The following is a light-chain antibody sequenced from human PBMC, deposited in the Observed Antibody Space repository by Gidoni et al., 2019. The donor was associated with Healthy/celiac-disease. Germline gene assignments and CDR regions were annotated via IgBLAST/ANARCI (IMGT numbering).Light chain of an antibody. CDR1: QGITSY. CDR3: QQYYSSFT. Sequence: AIRMTQSLSSLSASTGDRVTIPCRASQGITSYLAWYQQKPGKAPKLLIYAASTLQSGVPSRFSGSGSGTDFTLTISCLQSEDFATYYCQQYYSSFTFGPGTKVDIK. V-gene: IGKV1-8*01. CDR2: AAS. J-gene: IGKJ3*01.